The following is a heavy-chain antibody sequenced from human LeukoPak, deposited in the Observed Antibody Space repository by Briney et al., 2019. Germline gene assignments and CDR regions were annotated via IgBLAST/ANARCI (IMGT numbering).Heavy chain of an antibody. CDR1: GGSISSSSYY. Sequence: PSETLSLTCTVSGGSISSSSYYWGWIRQPPGKGLEWIGSIYYSGSTYYNPSLKSRVTISVDTSKNQFSLKLGSVTAADTAVYYCAVLPPATNFDYWGQGTLVTVSS. J-gene: IGHJ4*02. CDR2: IYYSGST. D-gene: IGHD1-26*01. V-gene: IGHV4-39*01. CDR3: AVLPPATNFDY.